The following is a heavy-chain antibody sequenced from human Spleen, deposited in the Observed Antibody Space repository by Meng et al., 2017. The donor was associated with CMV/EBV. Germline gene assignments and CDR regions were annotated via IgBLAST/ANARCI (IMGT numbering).Heavy chain of an antibody. Sequence: SLKISCAASGFTFDDYAMHWVRQAPGKGLEWVSGISYNGGDLEYADSVKGRFTISRDNPKNSLYVQMNSLRDEDTALYYCAKGGSTTVTHFDSWGQGTTVTVSS. CDR1: GFTFDDYA. V-gene: IGHV3-9*01. CDR3: AKGGSTTVTHFDS. CDR2: ISYNGGDL. D-gene: IGHD4-17*01. J-gene: IGHJ4*02.